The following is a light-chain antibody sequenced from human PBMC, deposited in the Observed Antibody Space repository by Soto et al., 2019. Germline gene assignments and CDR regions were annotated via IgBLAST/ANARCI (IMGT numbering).Light chain of an antibody. Sequence: IQMTQSPSSLSASVGDRVTITCRASQSINRDLYWYQHRPGEAPNLLIPRASSLQSGVPLRFSGSGFGTEFTLTISSRQREDEAAYYCQQSHITQHILGQGTTVEIK. J-gene: IGKJ2*01. CDR1: QSINRD. CDR3: QQSHITQHI. CDR2: RAS. V-gene: IGKV1-39*01.